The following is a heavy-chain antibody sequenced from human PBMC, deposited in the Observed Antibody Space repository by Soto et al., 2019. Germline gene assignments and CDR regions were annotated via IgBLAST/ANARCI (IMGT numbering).Heavy chain of an antibody. CDR1: GSRFSNYV. D-gene: IGHD2-2*02. V-gene: IGHV1-69*06. Sequence: GASVKVSCKVSGSRFSNYVISWVRQAPGHGLEWLGRIIPIFNSTKYAQSFQGRVTITADKSTSTASLELSSLRSDDTAVYYCAREGRGKKAGYNGLVSLDYWGQGTLVTVSS. J-gene: IGHJ4*02. CDR2: IIPIFNST. CDR3: AREGRGKKAGYNGLVSLDY.